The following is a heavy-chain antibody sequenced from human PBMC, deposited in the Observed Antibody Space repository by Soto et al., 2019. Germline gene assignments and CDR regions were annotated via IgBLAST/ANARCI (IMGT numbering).Heavy chain of an antibody. CDR3: ARGGIQLSYAFDY. Sequence: QVQLQESGPGLVKPSETLSLTCSVSGTAVSNYYWSWIRQPAGKGLEHIVRIYTSGTTSYNPSLKSRVTMSMDTSQTQIYLNLTSVTAADTAVYYCARGGIQLSYAFDYWGQGILVTVSS. D-gene: IGHD5-18*01. J-gene: IGHJ4*02. CDR2: IYTSGTT. V-gene: IGHV4-4*07. CDR1: GTAVSNYY.